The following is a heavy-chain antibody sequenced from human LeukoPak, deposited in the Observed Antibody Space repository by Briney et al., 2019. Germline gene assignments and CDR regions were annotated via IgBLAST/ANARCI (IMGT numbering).Heavy chain of an antibody. CDR1: GYTFTSYG. J-gene: IGHJ4*02. CDR3: ARDPDGDYDFDY. CDR2: ISVSNGNT. D-gene: IGHD4-17*01. V-gene: IGHV1-18*01. Sequence: ASVKVSCKASGYTFTSYGISWVRQAPRQGLEWMGWISVSNGNTYYAPKLQGRVTMTTDTSTSTAYMELRSLRSDDTAVYYCARDPDGDYDFDYWGQGTLVTVSS.